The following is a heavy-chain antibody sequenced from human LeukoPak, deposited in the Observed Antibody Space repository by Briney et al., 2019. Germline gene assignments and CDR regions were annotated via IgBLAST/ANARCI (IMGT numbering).Heavy chain of an antibody. CDR3: ANTVVVY. Sequence: GGSLRLSCAASGFTFSSYGMHWVRQAPGKGLEWVAVISYDGSNKYYADSVKGRFTISRDNSKNTLYLQMNSLRAEDTAVYYCANTVVVYWGQGTLVTASS. D-gene: IGHD4-23*01. V-gene: IGHV3-30*18. CDR2: ISYDGSNK. CDR1: GFTFSSYG. J-gene: IGHJ4*02.